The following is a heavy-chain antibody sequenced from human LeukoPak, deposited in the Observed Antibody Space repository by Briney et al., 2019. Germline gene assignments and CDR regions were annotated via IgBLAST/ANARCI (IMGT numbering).Heavy chain of an antibody. V-gene: IGHV4-59*01. CDR2: IYYSGST. J-gene: IGHJ4*02. D-gene: IGHD5-18*01. CDR3: AREVAGIPLFDY. Sequence: SETLSLTCTVSGGSISSYYWSWIPQPPGKGLEWIGTIYYSGSTKNNPSLKSRVTISVDTSKNQFSLKLSSVSAADTAVYYCAREVAGIPLFDYWGQGTLVTVSS. CDR1: GGSISSYY.